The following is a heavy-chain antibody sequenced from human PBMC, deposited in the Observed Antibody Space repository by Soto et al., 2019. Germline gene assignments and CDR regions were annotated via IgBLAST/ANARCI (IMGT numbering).Heavy chain of an antibody. CDR1: GYTFTGYY. D-gene: IGHD3-3*01. Sequence: ASVKVSCKAAGYTFTGYYMHWVRQAPGQGLEWMGWINPNSGGTNYAQKFQGWVTMTRDTSISTAYMELSRLRSDDTAVYYCARGETTLFGVVMKYYGMDVWGQGTKVTVSS. CDR2: INPNSGGT. CDR3: ARGETTLFGVVMKYYGMDV. J-gene: IGHJ6*02. V-gene: IGHV1-2*04.